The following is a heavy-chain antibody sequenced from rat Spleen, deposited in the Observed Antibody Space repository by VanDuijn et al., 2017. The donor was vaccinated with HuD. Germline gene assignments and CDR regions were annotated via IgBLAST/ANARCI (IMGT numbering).Heavy chain of an antibody. J-gene: IGHJ4*01. V-gene: IGHV5-19*01. CDR1: GFTFSNYG. D-gene: IGHD1-8*01. CDR2: ISPSGGST. Sequence: EVQLVESGGGLVQPGRSLKLSCAASGFTFSNYGMHWIRQAPTKGLEWVASISPSGGSTYYRDSVKGRFTISRDNAKSTLYLQMDSLRSEDTATYYCATDGIQSTVATFYYVMDAWGQGASVTVSS. CDR3: ATDGIQSTVATFYYVMDA.